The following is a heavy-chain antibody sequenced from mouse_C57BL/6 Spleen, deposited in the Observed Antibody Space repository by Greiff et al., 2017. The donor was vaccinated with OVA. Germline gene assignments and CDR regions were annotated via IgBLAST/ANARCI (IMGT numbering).Heavy chain of an antibody. J-gene: IGHJ3*01. CDR2: FYPGSGSI. D-gene: IGHD2-1*01. Sequence: QVQLQQSGAELVKPGASVKLSCKASGYTFTEYTIHWVKQRSGQGLEWIGWFYPGSGSIKYNEKFKDKATLTADKSSSTVYMELSRLTSEDSAVYFCARHEEAGRNYPFAYWGQGTLVTVSA. CDR1: GYTFTEYT. CDR3: ARHEEAGRNYPFAY. V-gene: IGHV1-62-2*01.